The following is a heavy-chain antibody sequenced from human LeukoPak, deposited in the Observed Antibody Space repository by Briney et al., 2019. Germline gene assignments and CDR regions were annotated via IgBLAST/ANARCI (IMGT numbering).Heavy chain of an antibody. V-gene: IGHV5-51*01. J-gene: IGHJ4*02. D-gene: IGHD6-13*01. CDR1: GYWIINNW. CDR2: IYPGDSDT. Sequence: GGSLQTCCKISGYWIINNWIGWGRQVAGEGLEWLGLIYPGDSDTRYSPSFQGQVTFSVDASISTAYLQLSGLRASDTAIYYCVRFGLTSSLDYWGKGTLVTVSS. CDR3: VRFGLTSSLDY.